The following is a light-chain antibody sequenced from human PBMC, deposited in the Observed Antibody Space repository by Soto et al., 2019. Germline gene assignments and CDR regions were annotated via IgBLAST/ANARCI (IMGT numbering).Light chain of an antibody. V-gene: IGKV3-15*01. J-gene: IGKJ4*02. CDR2: DAD. Sequence: IVMTQSPATRSVHPGARVTVSVKPSQGVGTTIAWYQQDPGQAPRLLIYDADIRATGVPARFSGSASGTDFTLTISSVQSEDSAVYYCQHYSRWPLSFGGGTRVEI. CDR1: QGVGTT. CDR3: QHYSRWPLS.